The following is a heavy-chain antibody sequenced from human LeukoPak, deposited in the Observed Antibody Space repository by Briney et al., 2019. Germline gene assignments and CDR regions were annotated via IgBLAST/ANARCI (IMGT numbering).Heavy chain of an antibody. CDR3: APAQLRHFDWSDYGMDV. Sequence: GGSLRLSCAASGFTFSSYWTHWVRQAPGKGLVWVSRINSDGSSTSYADSVKGRFTISRDNAKNTLYLQMNSLRAEDTAVYYCAPAQLRHFDWSDYGMDVWGQGTTVTVSS. D-gene: IGHD3-9*01. V-gene: IGHV3-74*01. J-gene: IGHJ6*02. CDR1: GFTFSSYW. CDR2: INSDGSST.